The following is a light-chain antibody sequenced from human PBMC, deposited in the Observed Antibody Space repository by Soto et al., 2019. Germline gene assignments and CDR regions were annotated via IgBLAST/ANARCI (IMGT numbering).Light chain of an antibody. J-gene: IGKJ1*01. CDR1: QSVDSTF. CDR3: QQYMSSVT. CDR2: CAS. Sequence: EIVLTQSPGSLSLSPGQRATLSCRASQSVDSTFFAWYQKKPGQAPRLLIYCASKRDTGVPDRFSGSGSGTDVALPISRLEPEDLAGYYCQQYMSSVTFGQGTKVEI. V-gene: IGKV3-20*01.